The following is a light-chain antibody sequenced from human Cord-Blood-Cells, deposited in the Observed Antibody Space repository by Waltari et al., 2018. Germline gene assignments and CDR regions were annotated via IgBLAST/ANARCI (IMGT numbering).Light chain of an antibody. CDR2: DVS. Sequence: QSALPHPASVSGSPGQSITLSCTGSSSDVGGYNYVSWYQRHPGKAPNLMIYDVSNRPSGVSNRFSGSKSGNTASLTISGLQAEDEADYYCSSYTSSSTWVFGGGTKLTVL. J-gene: IGLJ3*02. CDR3: SSYTSSSTWV. CDR1: SSDVGGYNY. V-gene: IGLV2-14*01.